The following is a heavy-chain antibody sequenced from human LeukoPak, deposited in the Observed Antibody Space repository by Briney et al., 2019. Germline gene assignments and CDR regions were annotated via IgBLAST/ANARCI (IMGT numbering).Heavy chain of an antibody. D-gene: IGHD3-3*01. V-gene: IGHV3-30*18. CDR1: GFTFSSYA. CDR3: AKNPIFGEDGMDV. CDR2: ISYDGSNK. J-gene: IGHJ6*02. Sequence: QPGGSLRLSCAASGFTFSSYAMHWVRQAPGKGLEWVAVISYDGSNKYYADSVKGRFTISRDNSKNTLYLQMNSLRAEDTAVYYCAKNPIFGEDGMDVWGQGTTVTVSS.